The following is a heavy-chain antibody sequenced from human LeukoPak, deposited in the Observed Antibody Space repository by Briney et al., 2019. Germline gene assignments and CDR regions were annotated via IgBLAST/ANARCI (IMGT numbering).Heavy chain of an antibody. D-gene: IGHD2-2*01. CDR2: ISSSGSTI. Sequence: GGSLRLSCAASGFTFSDYYMSWIRQAPGKGLEWVSYISSSGSTIYYADSVKGRFTISRDNAKNSLYLQMNGLRAEDTAVYYCARDYSSTSRNAFDIWGQGTMVTVSS. CDR1: GFTFSDYY. J-gene: IGHJ3*02. CDR3: ARDYSSTSRNAFDI. V-gene: IGHV3-11*01.